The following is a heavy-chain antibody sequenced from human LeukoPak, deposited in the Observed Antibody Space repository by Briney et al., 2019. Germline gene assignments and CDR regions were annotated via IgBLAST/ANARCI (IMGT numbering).Heavy chain of an antibody. CDR1: GVSISSSSYY. Sequence: PSETLSLTCTVSGVSISSSSYYWGWIRQPPGKGLEWIGSIYYSGNTYYNPSLKSRVTISVDTSKNQFSLKLSSVTAADTAVYYCARLGDPQGPYYFDIWGQGTMVTVSS. D-gene: IGHD3-22*01. V-gene: IGHV4-39*07. J-gene: IGHJ3*02. CDR3: ARLGDPQGPYYFDI. CDR2: IYYSGNT.